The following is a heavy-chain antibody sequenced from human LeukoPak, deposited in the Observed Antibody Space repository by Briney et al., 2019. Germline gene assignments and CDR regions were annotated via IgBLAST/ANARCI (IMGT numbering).Heavy chain of an antibody. CDR2: INAGNGNT. J-gene: IGHJ6*03. Sequence: GASVKVSYKASGCTFTSYAMHWVRQAPGQRLEWIGWINAGNGNTKYSQKFQGRVTITRNTSISTAYMELSSLRSEDTAVYYCATGTTTVTLYYYYMDVWGKGTTVTVSS. V-gene: IGHV1-3*01. D-gene: IGHD4-11*01. CDR3: ATGTTTVTLYYYYMDV. CDR1: GCTFTSYA.